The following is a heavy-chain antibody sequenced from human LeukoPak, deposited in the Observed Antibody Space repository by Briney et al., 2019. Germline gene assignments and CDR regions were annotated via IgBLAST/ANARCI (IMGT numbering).Heavy chain of an antibody. V-gene: IGHV1-69*13. CDR1: GGTFSSYA. CDR2: IIPIFGTA. CDR3: ARVPSTGYCSSTSCLYYYYYMDV. Sequence: SVKVSCKASGGTFSSYAISWVRQAPGQGLEWMGGIIPIFGTANYAQKFQGRVTITADESTSTAYMELSSLRSEDTAVYYCARVPSTGYCSSTSCLYYYYYMDVWGKGTTVTVSS. J-gene: IGHJ6*03. D-gene: IGHD2-2*01.